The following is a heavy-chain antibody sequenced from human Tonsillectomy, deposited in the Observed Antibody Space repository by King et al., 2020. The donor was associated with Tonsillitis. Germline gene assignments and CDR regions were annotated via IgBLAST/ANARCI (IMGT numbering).Heavy chain of an antibody. CDR1: GFTFSDYY. Sequence: VQLVESGGGLVKPGGSLRLSCAASGFTFSDYYMSWIRQAPGKGLEWGSYISTSSSYTNYADSVKGRFTISRDNAKNSLYLQMNSLRAEETAVFYCARSPPLIGYCSTTSCSFYFDYWGQGTLVTVSS. D-gene: IGHD2-2*01. J-gene: IGHJ4*02. V-gene: IGHV3-11*05. CDR2: ISTSSSYT. CDR3: ARSPPLIGYCSTTSCSFYFDY.